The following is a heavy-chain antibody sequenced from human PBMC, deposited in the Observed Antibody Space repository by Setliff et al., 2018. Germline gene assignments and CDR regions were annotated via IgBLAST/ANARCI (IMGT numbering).Heavy chain of an antibody. CDR2: ISYDGSNK. CDR3: VREMRVKVDYPVALDI. J-gene: IGHJ3*02. CDR1: GFTFSSYG. V-gene: IGHV3-30*03. D-gene: IGHD5-12*01. Sequence: PGGSLRLSCAASGFTFSSYGMHWVRQAPGKGLEWVAVISYDGSNKYYADSVKGRFTISRDNSKNTLYLQMNSLRAEDTAVYYCVREMRVKVDYPVALDIWGQGTMVTVSS.